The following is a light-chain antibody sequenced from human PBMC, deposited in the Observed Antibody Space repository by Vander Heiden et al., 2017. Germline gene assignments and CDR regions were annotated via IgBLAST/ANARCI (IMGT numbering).Light chain of an antibody. Sequence: SYELTQPPSVSVSPGQTASITCSGDKLGDKYACWYQQKPGQSPVLVIYQDSKRPSGIPERFSGSNSGNTATLTISGTQAMVEADYYCQAWDSSTAGVFGGGTKLTVL. CDR2: QDS. CDR1: KLGDKY. V-gene: IGLV3-1*01. J-gene: IGLJ2*01. CDR3: QAWDSSTAGV.